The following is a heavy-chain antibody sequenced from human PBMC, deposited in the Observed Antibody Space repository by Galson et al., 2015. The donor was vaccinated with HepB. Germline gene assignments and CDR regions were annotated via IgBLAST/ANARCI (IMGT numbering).Heavy chain of an antibody. D-gene: IGHD6-19*01. CDR3: ARGEQWLVRYGMDV. J-gene: IGHJ6*02. CDR1: GYTFTSYY. Sequence: SVKVSCKASGYTFTSYYMHWVRQAPGQGLEWMGWISAYNGNTNYAQKLQGRVTMTTDTSTSTAYMELRSLRSDDTAVYYCARGEQWLVRYGMDVWGQGTTVTVSS. CDR2: ISAYNGNT. V-gene: IGHV1-18*04.